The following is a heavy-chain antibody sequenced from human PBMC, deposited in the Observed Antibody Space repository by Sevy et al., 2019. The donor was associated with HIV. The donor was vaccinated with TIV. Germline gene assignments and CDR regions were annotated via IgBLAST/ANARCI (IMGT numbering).Heavy chain of an antibody. J-gene: IGHJ3*02. D-gene: IGHD3-3*01. V-gene: IGHV1-18*01. CDR3: AMGYYDIGGGYYRRDAFDS. CDR2: ISAYNGDT. CDR1: GYTFTSYG. Sequence: ASVKVSCKASGYTFTSYGISWVRQAPGQGLEWMGWISAYNGDTNYAQKLQGRVTMTTDTSTSTAYMELTSLRSDDTAVYFCAMGYYDIGGGYYRRDAFDSWGQGTRVTVSS.